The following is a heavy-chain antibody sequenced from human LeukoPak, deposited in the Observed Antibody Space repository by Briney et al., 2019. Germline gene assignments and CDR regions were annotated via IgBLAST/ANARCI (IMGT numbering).Heavy chain of an antibody. Sequence: GGSLRLSCAASGFTFSSYAMHWVRQAPGKGLEWVAVISYDGSNKYYADSVKGRFTISRDNSKNTLYLQMNSLRAEDTAVYYCASCQGFYGSGSYYTIDYWGQGTLVTVSS. J-gene: IGHJ4*02. CDR1: GFTFSSYA. CDR3: ASCQGFYGSGSYYTIDY. V-gene: IGHV3-30-3*01. CDR2: ISYDGSNK. D-gene: IGHD3-10*01.